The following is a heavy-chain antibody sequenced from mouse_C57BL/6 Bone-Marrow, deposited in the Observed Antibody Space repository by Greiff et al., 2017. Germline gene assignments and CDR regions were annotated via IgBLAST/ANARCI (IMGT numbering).Heavy chain of an antibody. J-gene: IGHJ1*03. Sequence: QVQLQQSGAELVKPGASVKISCKASGYAFSSYWMNWVKQRPGKGLEWIGQIYPGDGDTNYNGKFKGKATLTADKSSSTAYMQLSSLTSEDSAVYFCERDDDYMWYFDVGGTGATVTVAS. CDR1: GYAFSSYW. CDR3: ERDDDYMWYFDV. D-gene: IGHD2-12*01. CDR2: IYPGDGDT. V-gene: IGHV1-80*01.